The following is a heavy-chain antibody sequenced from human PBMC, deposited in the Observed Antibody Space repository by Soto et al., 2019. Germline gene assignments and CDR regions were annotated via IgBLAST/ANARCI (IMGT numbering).Heavy chain of an antibody. V-gene: IGHV3-21*01. CDR3: ARATHDYGALDY. CDR1: GSTFSSHN. D-gene: IGHD4-17*01. Sequence: EVQLVESGGGLVKPGGSLRLSCTATGSTFSSHNMNWVRQAPGKGLEWVSYISTWSSYTFYADSVKGRFTISRDNAKNSLFLQMNSLRAEDTAVYYCARATHDYGALDYWGQGALVTVSS. J-gene: IGHJ4*02. CDR2: ISTWSSYT.